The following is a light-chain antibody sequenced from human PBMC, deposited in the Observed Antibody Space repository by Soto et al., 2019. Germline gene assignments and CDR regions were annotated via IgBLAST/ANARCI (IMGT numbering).Light chain of an antibody. CDR2: EVT. J-gene: IGLJ1*01. V-gene: IGLV2-14*01. CDR3: SSYTSSTDYV. Sequence: QSALTQPASVSGSPGQSITISCTGTSSDVGGYNYVSWYQQHPGKAPKLIIYEVTNRPSGVSNRFSGSKSGDTASLTISGLRAEDEADYYCSSYTSSTDYVFGTGTKLTVL. CDR1: SSDVGGYNY.